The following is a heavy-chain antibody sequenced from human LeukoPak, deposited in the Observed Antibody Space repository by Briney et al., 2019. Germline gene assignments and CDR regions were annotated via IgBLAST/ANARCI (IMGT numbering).Heavy chain of an antibody. CDR3: AKELQVDTRYNAFDI. CDR2: IYSGGST. J-gene: IGHJ3*02. D-gene: IGHD3-16*02. Sequence: PGGSLRLSCAASGFTVSSNYMSWVRQAPGKGLEWVSVIYSGGSTYYADSVKGRFTISRHNSKNTLYLQMNSLRAEDTAVYYCAKELQVDTRYNAFDIWGQGTMVTVSS. V-gene: IGHV3-53*01. CDR1: GFTVSSNY.